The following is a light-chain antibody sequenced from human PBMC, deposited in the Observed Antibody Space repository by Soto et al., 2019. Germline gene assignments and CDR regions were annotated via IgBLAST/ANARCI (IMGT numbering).Light chain of an antibody. Sequence: DIQMTQSSSSLSASVGDRVTITCRASQGMSNYLAWYQQKPGKVPKLLIYAASTLQSGVPSRFSGSGSGTDFTLTITSLQPEDVATYYCQKYNSAPRTFGQGTKVEIK. V-gene: IGKV1-27*01. CDR2: AAS. J-gene: IGKJ1*01. CDR1: QGMSNY. CDR3: QKYNSAPRT.